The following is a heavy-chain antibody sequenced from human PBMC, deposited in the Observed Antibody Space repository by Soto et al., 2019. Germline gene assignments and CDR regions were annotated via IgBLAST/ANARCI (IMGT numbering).Heavy chain of an antibody. D-gene: IGHD3-3*01. V-gene: IGHV1-69*06. CDR2: IIPIFGTA. J-gene: IGHJ6*02. Sequence: ASVKVSCKASGGTFSSYAISWVRQAPGQGLEWMGGIIPIFGTANYAQKFQGRVTITADKSTSTAYMELSSLRSEDTAVYYCAKEQGGYDFWSGYYDYYGMDVWGQGTTVTVSS. CDR3: AKEQGGYDFWSGYYDYYGMDV. CDR1: GGTFSSYA.